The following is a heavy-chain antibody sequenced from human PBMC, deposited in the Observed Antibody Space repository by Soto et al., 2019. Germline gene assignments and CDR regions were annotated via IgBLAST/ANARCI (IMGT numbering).Heavy chain of an antibody. D-gene: IGHD4-17*01. Sequence: QVKLVQSGAEVKKPGASVKVSYVASGYTFTDHYIHWVRQAPGQGLEWMGWINPHSGDTIYAQKFQGRVTLTRDTSISTAYMELSRLRSDDTDVYYCARGRTVNFYGMDVWGQGTTVTVSS. CDR3: ARGRTVNFYGMDV. CDR1: GYTFTDHY. V-gene: IGHV1-2*02. CDR2: INPHSGDT. J-gene: IGHJ6*02.